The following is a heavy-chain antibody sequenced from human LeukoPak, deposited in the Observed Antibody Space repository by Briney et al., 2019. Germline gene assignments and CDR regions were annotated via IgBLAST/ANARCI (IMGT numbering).Heavy chain of an antibody. J-gene: IGHJ3*01. CDR2: VFYEGGT. D-gene: IGHD6-19*01. CDR3: ARHIAVSYDAFDL. V-gene: IGHV4-59*08. CDR1: GGSITGYY. Sequence: SKTLSLTCTVSGGSITGYYWSWIRQPPGKGLEWVGYVFYEGGTLYNPSLKSRVTISVDTSKTQFSLKLTSVTAADTAVYYCARHIAVSYDAFDLWGRGTMVTVSS.